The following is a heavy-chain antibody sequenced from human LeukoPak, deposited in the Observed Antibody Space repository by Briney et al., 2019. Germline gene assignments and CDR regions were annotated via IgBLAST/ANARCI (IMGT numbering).Heavy chain of an antibody. CDR2: INPSGGST. CDR1: GYTFTSYY. V-gene: IGHV1-46*01. CDR3: ARESDCTNGVCHGYYYMDV. J-gene: IGHJ6*03. D-gene: IGHD2-8*01. Sequence: ASVKVSCKASGYTFTSYYMHWVRQAPGQGLEWMGIINPSGGSTSYAQKFQGRVTMTRDTSTNTVYMELSSLRSEDTAVYYCARESDCTNGVCHGYYYMDVWGKGTTVTVSS.